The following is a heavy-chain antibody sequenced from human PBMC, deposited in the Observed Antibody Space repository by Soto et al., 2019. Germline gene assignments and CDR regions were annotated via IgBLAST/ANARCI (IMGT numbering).Heavy chain of an antibody. CDR2: IWYDGSNK. CDR3: ASSYLPRGESYYMDV. D-gene: IGHD3-16*01. Sequence: GGSLRLSCAASGFTFSSYGMHWVRQAPGKGLEWVAVIWYDGSNKYYADSVKGRFTISRDNSKNTLYLQMNSLRAEDTAVYYCASSYLPRGESYYMDVWGKGTTVTVSS. J-gene: IGHJ6*03. CDR1: GFTFSSYG. V-gene: IGHV3-33*01.